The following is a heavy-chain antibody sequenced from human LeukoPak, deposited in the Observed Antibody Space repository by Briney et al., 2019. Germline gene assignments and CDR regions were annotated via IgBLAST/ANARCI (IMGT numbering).Heavy chain of an antibody. CDR1: GFTFSSYA. V-gene: IGHV3-23*01. D-gene: IGHD6-19*01. J-gene: IGHJ3*02. CDR2: ISGSGGST. Sequence: GGSLRLSCAASGFTFSSYAMSWVRQAPGKGLEWVSAISGSGGSTYYADSVKGRFTISRDNSKNTLYLQMNSLRAEDTAVYYCAKDSGQWLVQGPDAFAIWGQGTMVTVSS. CDR3: AKDSGQWLVQGPDAFAI.